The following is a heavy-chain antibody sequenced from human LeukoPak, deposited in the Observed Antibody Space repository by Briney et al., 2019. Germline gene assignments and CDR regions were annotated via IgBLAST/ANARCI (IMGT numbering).Heavy chain of an antibody. D-gene: IGHD6-6*01. V-gene: IGHV4-30-4*01. Sequence: SETLSLTCTVSGGSISSGDYYWSWMRQPPGKALEWIQYIYYSGSTYYNPSLKSRVTISVDTSKNQFSLKLSSVTAADTAVYYCARDPLIAARLMAPRYGMDVWGQGTTVTVSS. CDR3: ARDPLIAARLMAPRYGMDV. J-gene: IGHJ6*02. CDR2: IYYSGST. CDR1: GGSISSGDYY.